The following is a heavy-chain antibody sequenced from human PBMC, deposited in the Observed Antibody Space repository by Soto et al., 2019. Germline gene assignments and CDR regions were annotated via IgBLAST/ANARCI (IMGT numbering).Heavy chain of an antibody. V-gene: IGHV5-51*01. CDR3: ARRRDGYNYLAFNI. CDR2: IYPGDSDT. D-gene: IGHD5-12*01. Sequence: GESLKISCKGSGYSFTSYWIGWVRQMPGKGLEWMGIIYPGDSDTRYSPSFQGQVTIAADKSMSTAYLQWSSLKASDTAMYYCARRRDGYNYLAFNIWGQGTKLTVSS. J-gene: IGHJ3*02. CDR1: GYSFTSYW.